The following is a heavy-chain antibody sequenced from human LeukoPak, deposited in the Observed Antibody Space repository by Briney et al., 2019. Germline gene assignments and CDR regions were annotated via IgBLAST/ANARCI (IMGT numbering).Heavy chain of an antibody. Sequence: PSETLSLTCTVSGGSISSGGYYWSWIRQPPGKGLEWIGYIYHSGSTYYNPSLKSRVTISVDTSKNQFSLKLSSVTAADTAVYYCARDNPYYDSSGYTFDYWGQGTLVTVSS. CDR3: ARDNPYYDSSGYTFDY. V-gene: IGHV4-30-2*01. J-gene: IGHJ4*02. CDR2: IYHSGST. CDR1: GGSISSGGYY. D-gene: IGHD3-22*01.